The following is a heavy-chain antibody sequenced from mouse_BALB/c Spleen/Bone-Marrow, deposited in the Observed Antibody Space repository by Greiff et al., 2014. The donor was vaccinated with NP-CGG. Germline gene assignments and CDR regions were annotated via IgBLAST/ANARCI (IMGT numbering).Heavy chain of an antibody. D-gene: IGHD1-1*01. CDR1: GFSLTDYG. CDR3: ARHTLRYYAMDY. Sequence: QVQLKQSGPGLVAPSQSLSITCTVSGFSLTDYGVSWIRQPPGKGLEWLGVIWGGGSTYYNSSLKSRLSISEDNSKSQVFLKMNNLQTDDTAMYFCARHTLRYYAMDYWGQGTSVTVSS. J-gene: IGHJ4*01. V-gene: IGHV2-6-5*01. CDR2: IWGGGST.